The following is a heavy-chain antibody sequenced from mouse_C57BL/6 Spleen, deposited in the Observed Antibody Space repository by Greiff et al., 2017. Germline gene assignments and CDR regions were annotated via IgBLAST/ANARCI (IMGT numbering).Heavy chain of an antibody. D-gene: IGHD2-5*01. CDR3: ARLGSNYFLDY. CDR2: IYPGDGDT. J-gene: IGHJ2*01. V-gene: IGHV1-82*01. CDR1: GYAFSSSW. Sequence: QVQLKESGPELVKPGASVKISCKASGYAFSSSWMNWVKQRPGKGLEWIGRIYPGDGDTNYNGKFKGKATLTADKSSSTAYMQLSSLTSEDSAVYFCARLGSNYFLDYWGQGTTLTVSS.